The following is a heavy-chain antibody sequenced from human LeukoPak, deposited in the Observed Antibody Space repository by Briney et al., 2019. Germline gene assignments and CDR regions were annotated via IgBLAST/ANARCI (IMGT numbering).Heavy chain of an antibody. J-gene: IGHJ4*02. D-gene: IGHD5-24*01. Sequence: GGSLRLSCAASGFTFSRYEMNWVRQAPGKGLEWISYISTSCRSIYYADSVKGRFTISIDNAKNSLYLQMNSLRAEDTAVYYCARGTQDGYNYDYWGRGTLVTVSS. CDR3: ARGTQDGYNYDY. CDR2: ISTSCRSI. CDR1: GFTFSRYE. V-gene: IGHV3-48*03.